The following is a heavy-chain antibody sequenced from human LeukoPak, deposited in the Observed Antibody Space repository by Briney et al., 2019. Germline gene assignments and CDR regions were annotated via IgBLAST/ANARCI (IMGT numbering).Heavy chain of an antibody. V-gene: IGHV3-7*03. CDR1: GFTFSSYW. CDR3: ARGRIRVTMVRGVFFDY. J-gene: IGHJ4*02. CDR2: IKQDGSEK. Sequence: GGSLRLSCAASGFTFSSYWMSWVRQAPGKGLEWVANIKQDGSEKYYVDSVKGRFTISRDNAKNSLYLQMNSLRAEDTAVYYCARGRIRVTMVRGVFFDYWGQETLVTVSS. D-gene: IGHD3-10*01.